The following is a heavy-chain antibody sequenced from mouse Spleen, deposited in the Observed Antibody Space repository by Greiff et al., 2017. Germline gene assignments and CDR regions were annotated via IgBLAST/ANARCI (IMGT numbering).Heavy chain of an antibody. D-gene: IGHD2-3*01. Sequence: VKLVESGPSLVQPSQSLSITCTVSGFSLTSYGVHWVRQSPGKGPEWLGVIWRGGSTDYNAAFMSRLSITKDNSKSQVFFKMNSLQADDTAIYYCAIYDSLYYAMDYWGQGTSVTVSS. CDR3: AIYDSLYYAMDY. V-gene: IGHV2-5-1*01. J-gene: IGHJ4*01. CDR2: IWRGGST. CDR1: GFSLTSYG.